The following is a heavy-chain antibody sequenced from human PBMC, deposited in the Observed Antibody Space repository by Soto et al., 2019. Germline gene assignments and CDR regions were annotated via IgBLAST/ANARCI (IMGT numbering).Heavy chain of an antibody. V-gene: IGHV3-53*01. J-gene: IGHJ5*02. Sequence: EVQLVESGGGLIQPGGSLRLTCAASGFSVSSHYMSWVRQAPGKGLEWVSFIYSGGDTYYADSVKGRFTISGDNYKNTLYLQMNSLRVDDTAFYYCARDCSGGSCYPALGAWGQGTMVTVSS. D-gene: IGHD2-15*01. CDR2: IYSGGDT. CDR1: GFSVSSHY. CDR3: ARDCSGGSCYPALGA.